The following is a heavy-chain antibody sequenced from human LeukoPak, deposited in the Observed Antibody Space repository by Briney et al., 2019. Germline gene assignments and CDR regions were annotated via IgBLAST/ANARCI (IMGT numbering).Heavy chain of an antibody. V-gene: IGHV4-39*01. Sequence: PSQTLSLTCTVSGGSISSGGYYWGWIRQPPGKGLEWVGTVYYSGSAYYNPSLKSRVTISVDTSKNQFSLKLRSVTAADTAVYYCARRIFGLYYFDYWGQGSLVTVSS. CDR2: VYYSGSA. CDR1: GGSISSGGYY. CDR3: ARRIFGLYYFDY. J-gene: IGHJ4*02. D-gene: IGHD3/OR15-3a*01.